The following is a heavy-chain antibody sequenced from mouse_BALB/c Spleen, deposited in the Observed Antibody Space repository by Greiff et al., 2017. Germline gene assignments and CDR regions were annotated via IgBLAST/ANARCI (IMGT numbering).Heavy chain of an antibody. CDR3: ATGDITTVVADY. J-gene: IGHJ2*01. V-gene: IGHV3-1*02. CDR1: GYSITSGYS. D-gene: IGHD1-1*01. Sequence: EVKLQESGPDLVKPSQSLSLTCTVTGYSITSGYSWHWIRQFPGNKLEWMGYIHYSGSTNYNPSLKSRISITRDTSKNQFFLQLNSVTTEDTATYYCATGDITTVVADYWGQGTTLTVSS. CDR2: IHYSGST.